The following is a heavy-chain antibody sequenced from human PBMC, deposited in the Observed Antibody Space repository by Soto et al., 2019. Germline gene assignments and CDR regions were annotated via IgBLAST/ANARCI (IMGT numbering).Heavy chain of an antibody. CDR1: GGSISSSSYY. D-gene: IGHD3-9*01. CDR2: IYYSGST. CDR3: ARYGGEHYDILTGRTEYFQH. J-gene: IGHJ1*01. Sequence: SETLSLTCTVSGGSISSSSYYWGWIRQPPGKGLEWIGSIYYSGSTYYNPSLKSRVTISVDTSKNQFSLKLSSVTAADTAVYYCARYGGEHYDILTGRTEYFQHWGQGTLVTVSS. V-gene: IGHV4-39*01.